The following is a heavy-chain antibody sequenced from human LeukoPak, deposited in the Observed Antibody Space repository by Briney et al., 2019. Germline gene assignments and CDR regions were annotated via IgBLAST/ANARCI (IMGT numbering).Heavy chain of an antibody. Sequence: PGGSLRLSCAASGFTFSSYAMTWVRQAPGKGLEWVSGIGGSGSSTYYADSVKGRFTISRDNSKNTLYLQMNSLGAEDTAVYHCAKGRYYYDNSDAFEIWGQGTMVTVSS. D-gene: IGHD3-22*01. CDR1: GFTFSSYA. CDR2: IGGSGSST. V-gene: IGHV3-23*01. CDR3: AKGRYYYDNSDAFEI. J-gene: IGHJ3*02.